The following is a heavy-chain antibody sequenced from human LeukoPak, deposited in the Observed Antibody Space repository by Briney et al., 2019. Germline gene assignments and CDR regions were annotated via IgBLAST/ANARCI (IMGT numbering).Heavy chain of an antibody. CDR3: AREGYCSGGSCYSTPY. CDR1: GGSISSYY. CDR2: IYTSGST. V-gene: IGHV4-4*07. D-gene: IGHD2-15*01. Sequence: NPSETLSLTCTVSGGSISSYYWSWIRQPAGKGLEWIGRIYTSGSTNYNPSLKSRVTISVDTSKNQFSLKLSSVTAADTAVYYCAREGYCSGGSCYSTPYWGQGTLVTVSS. J-gene: IGHJ4*02.